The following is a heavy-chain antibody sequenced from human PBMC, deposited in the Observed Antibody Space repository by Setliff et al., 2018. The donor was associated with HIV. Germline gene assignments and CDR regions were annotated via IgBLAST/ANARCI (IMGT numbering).Heavy chain of an antibody. CDR2: IIPMFGTL. J-gene: IGHJ4*02. CDR1: GYTFTGYY. CDR3: ARDRWDYDSSGYYSPLDY. V-gene: IGHV1-69*13. Sequence: SVKVSCKASGYTFTGYYMHWVRQAPGQGLEWMGGIIPMFGTLNFAQKFQGRVTITADESTSTAYMELSSLRSEDTAVYYCARDRWDYDSSGYYSPLDYWGQGTLVTVSS. D-gene: IGHD3-22*01.